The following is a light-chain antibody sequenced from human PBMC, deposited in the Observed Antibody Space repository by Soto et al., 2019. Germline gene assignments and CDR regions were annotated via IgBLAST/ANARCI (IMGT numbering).Light chain of an antibody. CDR2: GAS. J-gene: IGKJ2*01. Sequence: EIVMTQSPATLSVSPGERVTFSCRASQSVGRNLAWYQQKPGQAPRLLIYGASTRATGIPARFSGSGSGTEFTLTISSLQSEDFAVYYCQQYNNWPPYTFGQGTKVDIK. CDR1: QSVGRN. CDR3: QQYNNWPPYT. V-gene: IGKV3-15*01.